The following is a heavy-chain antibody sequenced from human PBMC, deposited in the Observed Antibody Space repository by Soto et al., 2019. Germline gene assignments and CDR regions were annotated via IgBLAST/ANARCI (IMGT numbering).Heavy chain of an antibody. V-gene: IGHV4-30-2*01. Sequence: SETLSLTCAVSAGSISSGGYSWSWIRQPPGKGLEWIGYIYHSGSTYYNPSLKSRVTISVDRSKNQFSLKLSSVTAADTAVYYCARVPGPWGQGTLVTVSS. J-gene: IGHJ5*02. CDR1: AGSISSGGYS. D-gene: IGHD7-27*01. CDR2: IYHSGST. CDR3: ARVPGP.